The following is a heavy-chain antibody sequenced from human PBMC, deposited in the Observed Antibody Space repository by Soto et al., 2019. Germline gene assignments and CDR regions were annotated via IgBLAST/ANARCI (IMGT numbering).Heavy chain of an antibody. CDR3: ARDIGYYGSHPLYYYYGMDV. J-gene: IGHJ6*02. CDR1: GFTFSSYA. Sequence: QVQLVESGGGVVQPGRSLRLSCAASGFTFSSYAMHWVRQAPGKGLEWVAVISYDGSNKYYADSVKGRFTISRDNSKNTLYLQMNRLSAEDTAVYYCARDIGYYGSHPLYYYYGMDVWGQGTTVTVSS. V-gene: IGHV3-30-3*01. CDR2: ISYDGSNK. D-gene: IGHD1-26*01.